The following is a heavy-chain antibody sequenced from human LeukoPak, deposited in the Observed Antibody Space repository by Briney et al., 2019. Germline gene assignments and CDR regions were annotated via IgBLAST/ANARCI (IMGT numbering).Heavy chain of an antibody. CDR1: GYTFTSYD. D-gene: IGHD2-21*01. CDR2: TNPNSGNT. CDR3: ARTYCGGDCYLNDAFDI. J-gene: IGHJ3*02. V-gene: IGHV1-8*03. Sequence: GASVKVSCKASGYTFTSYDINWVRQATGQGLEWMGWTNPNSGNTGYAQKFQGRVTITRNTSISTAYMELSSLRSDDTAVYYCARTYCGGDCYLNDAFDIWGRGTLVTVSS.